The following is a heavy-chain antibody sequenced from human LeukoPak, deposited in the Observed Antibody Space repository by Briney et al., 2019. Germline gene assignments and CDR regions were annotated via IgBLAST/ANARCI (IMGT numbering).Heavy chain of an antibody. Sequence: SETLSLTCTVSGNSFGDYYWSWIRQPAGKGLEWIGRIYTSGSTTYNPSLKGRVTMSVDTSKSQFSLNLMSVTAADTAVYYCTRDTGTTGEVKFDPWGQGTLVTVSS. D-gene: IGHD4-17*01. CDR3: TRDTGTTGEVKFDP. CDR1: GNSFGDYY. J-gene: IGHJ5*02. V-gene: IGHV4-4*07. CDR2: IYTSGST.